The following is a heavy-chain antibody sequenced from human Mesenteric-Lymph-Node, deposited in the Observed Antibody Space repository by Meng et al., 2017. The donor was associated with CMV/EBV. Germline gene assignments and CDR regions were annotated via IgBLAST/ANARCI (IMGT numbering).Heavy chain of an antibody. Sequence: ASVHVSFQDSGYTFTGYYMYWVRQPPGQGLEWMGWINPNSGGTSYAQKFPGRVTMTRDTSISKAYMELSRLISDDTAVYYRARDRILGYCSSTSCLGFDYWGQGTLVTVSS. V-gene: IGHV1-2*02. D-gene: IGHD2-2*01. CDR2: INPNSGGT. CDR1: GYTFTGYY. J-gene: IGHJ4*02. CDR3: ARDRILGYCSSTSCLGFDY.